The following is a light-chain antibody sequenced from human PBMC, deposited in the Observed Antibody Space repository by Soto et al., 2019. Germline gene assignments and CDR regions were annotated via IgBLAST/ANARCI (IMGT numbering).Light chain of an antibody. CDR2: GNS. Sequence: QSVLTQPPSVSGAPGQRVTISCIGSSSNIGAGYDVHWYQQLPGTAPKLLIYGNSNRPSGVPDRFSGSKSGTSASLAITGLQAGDEADYYCQSYDSSLSGVVFGGGTKLTVL. CDR1: SSNIGAGYD. CDR3: QSYDSSLSGVV. J-gene: IGLJ2*01. V-gene: IGLV1-40*01.